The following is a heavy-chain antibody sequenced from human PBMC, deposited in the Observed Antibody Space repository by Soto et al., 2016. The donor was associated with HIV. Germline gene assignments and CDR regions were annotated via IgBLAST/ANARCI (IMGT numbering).Heavy chain of an antibody. Sequence: QLQLRESGPGLVKPSETLSLICSISGGSISGSKFYWGWIRQTPGKTLEWIGSINYDGSSYYNPSLEGRVTMSVDTSKNHFSLKLISVTVADSAVYYCARHGNPPVSPLLAPSRGQGTIGRRHF. V-gene: IGHV4-39*01. CDR3: ARHGNPPVSPLLAPS. CDR1: GGSISGSKFY. CDR2: INYDGSS. J-gene: IGHJ3*01. D-gene: IGHD2-15*01.